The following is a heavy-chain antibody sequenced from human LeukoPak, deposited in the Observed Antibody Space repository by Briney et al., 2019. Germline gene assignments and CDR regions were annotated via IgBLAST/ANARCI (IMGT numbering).Heavy chain of an antibody. V-gene: IGHV4-61*08. CDR2: INHSGST. D-gene: IGHD4-11*01. CDR1: GGSISSGAYY. Sequence: NTSETLSLTCTVSGGSISSGAYYWSWIRQPPGKGLEWIGEINHSGSTNYNPSLKSRVTMSVDTSKNQFSLKLTSVTAADTAVYYCATDLGSDYSFDYWGQGTLVTVSS. CDR3: ATDLGSDYSFDY. J-gene: IGHJ4*02.